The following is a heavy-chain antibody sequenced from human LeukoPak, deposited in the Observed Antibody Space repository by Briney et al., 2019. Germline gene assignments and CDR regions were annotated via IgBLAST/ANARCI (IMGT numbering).Heavy chain of an antibody. CDR3: ASDLAVANDEEYYFDY. CDR1: GFSFSIYS. D-gene: IGHD6-19*01. V-gene: IGHV3-21*01. Sequence: GGSLRLSCAASGFSFSIYSMDWVRQAPGKGLEWVSSIGSSGSYIYYADSVRGRFTISRDNAKNSLYLQMDGLRADDTAVYYCASDLAVANDEEYYFDYWGQGTLVTVSS. J-gene: IGHJ4*02. CDR2: IGSSGSYI.